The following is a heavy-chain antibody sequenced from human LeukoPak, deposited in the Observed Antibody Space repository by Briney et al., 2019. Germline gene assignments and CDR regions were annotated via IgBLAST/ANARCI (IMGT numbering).Heavy chain of an antibody. J-gene: IGHJ5*02. D-gene: IGHD4-17*01. V-gene: IGHV4-39*07. CDR3: ARDDPTTDWFDP. CDR2: LYYSGNT. CDR1: GGSISSSSFY. Sequence: TSETLSLTCNVSGGSISSSSFYWGWIRQPPGKGLEWIGSLYYSGNTYYNPSLKSRVTMSVDTSKNQFSLKLSSVTAADTAVYYCARDDPTTDWFDPWGQGTLVTVSS.